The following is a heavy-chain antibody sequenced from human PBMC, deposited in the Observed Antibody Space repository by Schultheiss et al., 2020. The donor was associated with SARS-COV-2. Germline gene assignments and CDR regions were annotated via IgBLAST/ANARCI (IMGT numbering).Heavy chain of an antibody. J-gene: IGHJ6*02. CDR1: GGSFSGDY. D-gene: IGHD6-13*01. CDR2: INHGEGT. V-gene: IGHV4-34*01. CDR3: ARALAAGTNYYYYYYGMDV. Sequence: SETLSLTCAVYGGSFSGDYWSWIRQPPGKGLEWIGEINHGEGTNYNPSLKSRVTISVDTSKNQFSLKLSSVTAADTAVYYCARALAAGTNYYYYYYGMDVWGQGTTVTVSS.